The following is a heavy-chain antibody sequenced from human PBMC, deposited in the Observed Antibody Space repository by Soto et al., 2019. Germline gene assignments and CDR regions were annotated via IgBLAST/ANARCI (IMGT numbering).Heavy chain of an antibody. CDR2: INAGNGNT. V-gene: IGHV1-3*01. CDR3: ARAPHFAYDSSGPFDY. CDR1: GYTFTSYA. D-gene: IGHD3-22*01. Sequence: ASVKVSCKASGYTFTSYAMHWVRQAPGQRLEWMGWINAGNGNTKYSQKFQGRATITRDTSASTAYMELSSLRSEDTAVYYCARAPHFAYDSSGPFDYWGQGTLVTVSS. J-gene: IGHJ4*02.